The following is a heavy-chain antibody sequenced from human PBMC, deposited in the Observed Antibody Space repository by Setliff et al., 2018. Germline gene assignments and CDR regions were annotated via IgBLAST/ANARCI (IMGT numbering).Heavy chain of an antibody. CDR2: IYWDDDK. Sequence: SGPTLVNPTQTLTLTCTFSGFSLSTTGVGVGWIRQPPGEALEWLALIYWDDDKRYSPSLKSRLTITKDTSKNQVVLTMTNMDPVDTATYYCARCITIFGVVIPNAFDYWGQGTLVTVS. D-gene: IGHD3-3*01. V-gene: IGHV2-5*02. CDR1: GFSLSTTGVG. J-gene: IGHJ4*02. CDR3: ARCITIFGVVIPNAFDY.